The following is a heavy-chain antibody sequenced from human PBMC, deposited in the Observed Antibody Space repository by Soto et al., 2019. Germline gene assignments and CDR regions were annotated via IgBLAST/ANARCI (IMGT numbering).Heavy chain of an antibody. CDR2: ISFDGNNK. CDR3: AKTTRPYNWNRYYFDY. V-gene: IGHV3-30*18. CDR1: GFTFNTYD. D-gene: IGHD1-20*01. Sequence: QVQLVESGGGVVQPGRSLRLSCAASGFTFNTYDMHWVRQAPGKGLEWVARISFDGNNKYYADSVKGRFTISRDNSKNTLYLQMSGLRADDTAVYFCAKTTRPYNWNRYYFDYWGQGTQVTVSS. J-gene: IGHJ4*02.